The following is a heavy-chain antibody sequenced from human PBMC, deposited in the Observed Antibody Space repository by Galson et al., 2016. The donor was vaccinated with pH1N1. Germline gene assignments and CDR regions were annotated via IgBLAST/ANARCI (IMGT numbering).Heavy chain of an antibody. V-gene: IGHV1-69*06. CDR2: IIPIYGSP. CDR1: GGSFRSYT. CDR3: ARNSTMATTDDSYYGMDV. D-gene: IGHD4-17*01. Sequence: SVKVSCKASGGSFRSYTITWVRQAPGQGLEWMGQIIPIYGSPNYAHKFQGRVTFTADKSTNTAYMDLISLRSEDTAVYYCARNSTMATTDDSYYGMDVWGQGTTVTVSS. J-gene: IGHJ6*02.